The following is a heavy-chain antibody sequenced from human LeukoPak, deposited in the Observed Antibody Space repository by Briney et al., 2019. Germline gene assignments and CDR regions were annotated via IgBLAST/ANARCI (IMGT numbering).Heavy chain of an antibody. V-gene: IGHV4-4*07. J-gene: IGHJ2*01. Sequence: SETLSLTCTVSGGSISSYYWTWIRQPAGKGLEWIGRIYSSGSTNHNPSLKSRVTMSVDTSKNQFSLTLSSVTAADTAVYYCARQISGYDTPNTGYFGLWGRGTLVTVSS. CDR1: GGSISSYY. CDR2: IYSSGST. CDR3: ARQISGYDTPNTGYFGL. D-gene: IGHD5-12*01.